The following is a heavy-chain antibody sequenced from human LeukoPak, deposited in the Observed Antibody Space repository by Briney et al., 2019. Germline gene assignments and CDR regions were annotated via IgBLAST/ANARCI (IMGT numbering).Heavy chain of an antibody. CDR1: GFSFSSYS. D-gene: IGHD2-15*01. J-gene: IGHJ4*02. CDR3: AREQYCSGGSCYAGGGDY. CDR2: ISSSSSTI. Sequence: GGSLRLSCAASGFSFSSYSMNWVRQAPGKGLEWVSYISSSSSTIYYADSVKGRFTISRDNAKNSLYLQMNSLRAEDTAVYYCAREQYCSGGSCYAGGGDYWGQGTLVTVSS. V-gene: IGHV3-48*04.